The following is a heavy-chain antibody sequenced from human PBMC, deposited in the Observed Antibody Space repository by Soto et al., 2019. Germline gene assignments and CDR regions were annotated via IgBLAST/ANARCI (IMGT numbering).Heavy chain of an antibody. D-gene: IGHD3-16*02. CDR2: ISISSGYV. CDR3: ARAPLLSSRHVNSLYYYGMDV. CDR1: GFAFNSHS. V-gene: IGHV3-21*01. J-gene: IGHJ6*02. Sequence: GGSLRLSCAASGFAFNSHSMTWVRQAPGKGLEWVSSISISSGYVYYADSVRGRFTISRDNSKNSLSLEMNSLRVDDTAVYFCARAPLLSSRHVNSLYYYGMDVWGPGTTVTVSS.